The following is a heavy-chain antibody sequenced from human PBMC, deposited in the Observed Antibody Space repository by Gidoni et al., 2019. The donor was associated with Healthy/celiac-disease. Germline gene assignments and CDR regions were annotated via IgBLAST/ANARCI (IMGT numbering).Heavy chain of an antibody. CDR1: GGSISSYY. D-gene: IGHD3-10*01. CDR2: IYYSGST. CDR3: ARADGYGSTFDY. Sequence: QVQLQESGPGLVKPSETLSLTCTVSGGSISSYYWSWIRQPPGKGLEWIGYIYYSGSTNYNPSLKSRVTISVDTSKNQFSLKLSSVTAADTAVYYCARADGYGSTFDYWGQGTLVTVSS. V-gene: IGHV4-59*08. J-gene: IGHJ4*02.